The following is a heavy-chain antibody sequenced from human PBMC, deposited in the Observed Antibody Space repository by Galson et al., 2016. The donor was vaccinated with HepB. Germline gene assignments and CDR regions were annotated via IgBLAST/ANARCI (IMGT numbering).Heavy chain of an antibody. CDR3: ARHQDIVLMLYAAFDY. J-gene: IGHJ4*02. Sequence: SLRLSCAVSGFIFSSYDMSWVRQAPGKGLEWVPGISAGGGGKFFADSVKGRFTISRDNSKNTLSLQMNSLRAEDTAVYYCARHQDIVLMLYAAFDYWGQGILLTVSS. V-gene: IGHV3-23*01. CDR2: ISAGGGGK. CDR1: GFIFSSYD. D-gene: IGHD2-8*01.